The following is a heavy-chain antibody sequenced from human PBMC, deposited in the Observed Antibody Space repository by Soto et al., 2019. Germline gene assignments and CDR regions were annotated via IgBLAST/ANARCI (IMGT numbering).Heavy chain of an antibody. CDR2: IYYSGST. CDR3: ARGRGIVATINRSLLFDY. V-gene: IGHV4-31*03. Sequence: SETLSLTSTVSDGSIRSGGYYWSWIRQHPGKGLEWIGYIYYSGSTYYNPSLKSRVTISVDTSKNQFSLKLSSVTAADTAVYYCARGRGIVATINRSLLFDYWGQGTLVTVSS. CDR1: DGSIRSGGYY. J-gene: IGHJ4*02. D-gene: IGHD5-12*01.